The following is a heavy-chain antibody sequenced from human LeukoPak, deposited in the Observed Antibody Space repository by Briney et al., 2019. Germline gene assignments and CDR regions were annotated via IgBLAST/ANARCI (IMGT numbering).Heavy chain of an antibody. V-gene: IGHV3-74*01. Sequence: GGSLRLSCAASGFTFSNYWMHWVRQAPGKGLVWVSRIKGDGSHTIYADSVKGRFTISRDNAKNTLYLQMKSLRGEDTAVYYCARDRSSSGWYALDNWGRGTLVTVAS. CDR1: GFTFSNYW. CDR3: ARDRSSSGWYALDN. D-gene: IGHD6-13*01. J-gene: IGHJ4*02. CDR2: IKGDGSHT.